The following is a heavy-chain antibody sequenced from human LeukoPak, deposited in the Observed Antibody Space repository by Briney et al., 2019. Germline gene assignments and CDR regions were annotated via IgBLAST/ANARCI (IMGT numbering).Heavy chain of an antibody. CDR1: GFTFSSYA. Sequence: GGSLRLSCAASGFTFSSYAMHWVRQAPGKGLEWVAVISYDGSNKYYADSVKGRFTISRDNSKNTLYLQMNSLRAEDTAVYYCARSGSSWFPFDYWGQGTLVTVSS. V-gene: IGHV3-30-3*01. D-gene: IGHD6-13*01. CDR3: ARSGSSWFPFDY. CDR2: ISYDGSNK. J-gene: IGHJ4*02.